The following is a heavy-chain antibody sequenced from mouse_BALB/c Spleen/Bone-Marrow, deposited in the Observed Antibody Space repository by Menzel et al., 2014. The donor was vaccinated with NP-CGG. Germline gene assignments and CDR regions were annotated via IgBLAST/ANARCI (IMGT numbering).Heavy chain of an antibody. CDR1: GYTFSSYW. CDR3: ARFYSYGSSYYFDY. V-gene: IGHV1-9*01. J-gene: IGHJ2*01. CDR2: ILPGSGST. D-gene: IGHD1-1*01. Sequence: VQLQQSGAELMKPGASVKISCKATGYTFSSYWIEWVKQRPGHGLEWIGEILPGSGSTNYNEKFKGKGTFTADTSSNTAYMQLSSLTSEDSAVYYCARFYSYGSSYYFDYWGQGTTLTVSS.